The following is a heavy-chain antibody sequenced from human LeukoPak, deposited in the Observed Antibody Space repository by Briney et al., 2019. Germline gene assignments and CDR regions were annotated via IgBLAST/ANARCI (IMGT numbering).Heavy chain of an antibody. CDR3: ARAGSGSPRPDY. J-gene: IGHJ4*02. Sequence: GGSLRLSCAASGFTFSSYSMNWVRQAPGKGLEWVSSISSSSSYIYYADSVKGRFTISRDNAKNSLYLQMNSLRAEDTAVYYCARAGSGSPRPDYWGQGTLVTVSS. CDR2: ISSSSSYI. V-gene: IGHV3-21*01. CDR1: GFTFSSYS. D-gene: IGHD1-26*01.